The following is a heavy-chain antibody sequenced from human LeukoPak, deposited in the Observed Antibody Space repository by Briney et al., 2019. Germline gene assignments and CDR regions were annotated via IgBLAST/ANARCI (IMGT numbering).Heavy chain of an antibody. V-gene: IGHV4-31*03. CDR3: TSHLWEQQLGVAY. CDR2: IYYSGST. J-gene: IGHJ4*02. D-gene: IGHD6-13*01. Sequence: PSETLSLTCTVSGGSISSGGYYWSWIRQHPGKGLEWIGYIYYSGSTYYNPSLKSRVTISVDTSKNQFSLKLSSVTAADTAVYYCTSHLWEQQLGVAYWGQGTLVTVSS. CDR1: GGSISSGGYY.